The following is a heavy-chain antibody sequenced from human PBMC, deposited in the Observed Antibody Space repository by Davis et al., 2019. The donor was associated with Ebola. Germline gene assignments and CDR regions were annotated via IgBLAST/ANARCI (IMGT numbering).Heavy chain of an antibody. CDR1: AGSISSSSYY. CDR2: IYYSGST. CDR3: ARRGTSSWYAGWFDP. Sequence: SQTLSPTCTLSAGSISSSSYYWGWIRQPPGKGLQRIGSIYYSGSTYYNPSLKSRVTISVDTSKNQFSLKLSSVTAADTAMYYCARRGTSSWYAGWFDPWGQGTLVTVSS. V-gene: IGHV4-39*01. D-gene: IGHD6-13*01. J-gene: IGHJ5*02.